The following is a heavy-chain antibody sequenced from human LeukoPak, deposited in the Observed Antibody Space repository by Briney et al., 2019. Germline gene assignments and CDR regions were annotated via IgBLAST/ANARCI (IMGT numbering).Heavy chain of an antibody. CDR2: IRHDGSSK. Sequence: GGSLRLSRAASGFTFSSCGMHWVRQAPGKGLEWVAFIRHDGSSKHYGDSVKGRFTISRDNSKNTLYLQMNSLRVEDTAVYYCAEVASTVTTRYFDYWGQGTLVVVSS. V-gene: IGHV3-30*02. CDR3: AEVASTVTTRYFDY. D-gene: IGHD4-17*01. CDR1: GFTFSSCG. J-gene: IGHJ4*02.